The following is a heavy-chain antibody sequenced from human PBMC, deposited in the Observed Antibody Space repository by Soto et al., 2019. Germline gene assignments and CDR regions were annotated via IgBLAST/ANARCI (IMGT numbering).Heavy chain of an antibody. J-gene: IGHJ5*02. D-gene: IGHD6-19*01. CDR3: ARGRGYSSGWYNWFDP. CDR1: GGSFSGYY. Sequence: QVQLQQWGAGLLKPSETLSLTCAVYGGSFSGYYWSWIRQPPGKGLEWIGEINHSGSTNYNPSLKSRVTISVDTSKNHFSLKLSSVTAADTAVYYCARGRGYSSGWYNWFDPWGQGTLVTVSS. CDR2: INHSGST. V-gene: IGHV4-34*01.